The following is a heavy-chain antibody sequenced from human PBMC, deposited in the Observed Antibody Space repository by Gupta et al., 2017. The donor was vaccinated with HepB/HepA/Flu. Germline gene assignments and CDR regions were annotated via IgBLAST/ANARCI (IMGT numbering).Heavy chain of an antibody. CDR2: IYYSGST. CDR3: ARCIAAAEVPFGNWFDP. V-gene: IGHV4-39*01. Sequence: QLQLQESGPGLVKPSETLSLTCTVSGGSISSSSYYWGWIRQPPGKGLEGIGSIYYSGSTYYNPSLKSRVTISVDTSKNQFSLKLSSVTAADTAVYYCARCIAAAEVPFGNWFDPWGQGTLVTVSS. CDR1: GGSISSSSYY. J-gene: IGHJ5*02. D-gene: IGHD6-13*01.